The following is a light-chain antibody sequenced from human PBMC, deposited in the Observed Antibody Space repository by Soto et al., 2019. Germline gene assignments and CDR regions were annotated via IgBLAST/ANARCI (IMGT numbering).Light chain of an antibody. CDR2: EAS. V-gene: IGKV1-5*01. CDR3: QQFNSKVWT. J-gene: IGKJ1*01. Sequence: DIQMTQSPSTLSASVGDTVTITCRASQSVSRWLNWYQQKPGKAPRLLIYEASNLESGVPMRFSGSGSGTAFVRTITSLQPADSATYYCQQFNSKVWTFGQGTRV. CDR1: QSVSRW.